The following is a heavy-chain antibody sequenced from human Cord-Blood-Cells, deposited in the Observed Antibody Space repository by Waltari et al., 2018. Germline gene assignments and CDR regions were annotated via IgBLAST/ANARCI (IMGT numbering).Heavy chain of an antibody. D-gene: IGHD3-3*01. J-gene: IGHJ6*02. CDR2: INHSGST. CDR3: ARGFGLVRYGMDV. V-gene: IGHV4-34*01. CDR1: GGSFSGYS. Sequence: QVQLQQWGAGLLKPSETLSLTCAVYGGSFSGYSWSWSLQPPGKGLEWIGEINHSGSTNYNPSLKSRVTISVDTSKNQFSLKLSSVTAADTAVYYCARGFGLVRYGMDVWGQGTTVTVSS.